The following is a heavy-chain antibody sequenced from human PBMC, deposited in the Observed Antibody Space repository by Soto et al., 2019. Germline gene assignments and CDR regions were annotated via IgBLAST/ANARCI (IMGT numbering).Heavy chain of an antibody. J-gene: IGHJ4*02. D-gene: IGHD1-1*01. CDR3: ARLSTIWTYFDY. CDR1: GFTFSAYD. Sequence: EVQLAESGGKLIQPGGSLRLSCEASGFTFSAYDMHWVRQSPGKGLEWVSGIGRVGDTYYADSVRGRFTTSRDNAKNSVYLQMNSLRAGDTAVYYCARLSTIWTYFDYWGQGSLVTVSS. V-gene: IGHV3-13*01. CDR2: IGRVGDT.